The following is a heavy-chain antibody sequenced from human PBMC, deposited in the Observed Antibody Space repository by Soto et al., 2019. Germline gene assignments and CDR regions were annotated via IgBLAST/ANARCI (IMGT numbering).Heavy chain of an antibody. CDR2: ISYDGSNK. Sequence: GGSLRLSCAASGFTFSSYAMHWVRQAPGKGLEWVAVISYDGSNKYYADSVKGRFTISRDNSKNTLYLQMNSLRAEDTAVYYCARDRVGDTAMGDYWGQGTLVTVSS. CDR3: ARDRVGDTAMGDY. CDR1: GFTFSSYA. V-gene: IGHV3-30-3*01. D-gene: IGHD5-18*01. J-gene: IGHJ4*02.